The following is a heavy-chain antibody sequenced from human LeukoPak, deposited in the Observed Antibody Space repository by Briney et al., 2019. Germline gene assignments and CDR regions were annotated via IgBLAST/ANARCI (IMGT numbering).Heavy chain of an antibody. D-gene: IGHD3-22*01. V-gene: IGHV4-59*01. CDR1: GFTFSSYS. CDR2: IYYSGST. J-gene: IGHJ2*01. CDR3: ARGHPYYYDSSGSGGGYWYFDL. Sequence: GSLRLSCAASGFTFSSYSMNWIRQPPGKGLEWIGYIYYSGSTNYNPSLKSRVTISVDTSKNQFSLKLSSVTAADTAVYYCARGHPYYYDSSGSGGGYWYFDLWGRGTLVTVSS.